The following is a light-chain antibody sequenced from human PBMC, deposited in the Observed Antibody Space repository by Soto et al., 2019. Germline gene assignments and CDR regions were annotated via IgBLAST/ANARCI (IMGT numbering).Light chain of an antibody. CDR1: QSVSYY. Sequence: VLTQSPATLSLSPGGRATLSCRASQSVSYYLAWYQQKPGQAPRLLIYDASNRATGIPARFSGSGSGTDFTLSISSLEPEDFAVYYCQQRSNRPITFGQGTRLEIK. CDR2: DAS. CDR3: QQRSNRPIT. V-gene: IGKV3-11*01. J-gene: IGKJ5*01.